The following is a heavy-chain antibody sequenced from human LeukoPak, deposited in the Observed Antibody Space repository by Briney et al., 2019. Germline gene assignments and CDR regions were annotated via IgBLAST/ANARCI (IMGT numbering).Heavy chain of an antibody. CDR1: GFTFSPHY. D-gene: IGHD3-10*01. CDR2: IRNKANGYTT. CDR3: GDLGSAGTDH. V-gene: IGHV3-72*01. Sequence: GGSLRLSCAASGFTFSPHYMEWVRQSPGQGLEWVGLIRNKANGYTTIYAASVKGRFTISRDDSKNSVYLQMDSLKTEDTAVYYCGDLGSAGTDHWGQGTLVTVSS. J-gene: IGHJ4*02.